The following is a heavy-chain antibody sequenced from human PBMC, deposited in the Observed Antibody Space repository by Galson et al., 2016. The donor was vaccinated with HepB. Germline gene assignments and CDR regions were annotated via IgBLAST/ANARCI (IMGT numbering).Heavy chain of an antibody. V-gene: IGHV4-4*02. CDR2: ISHSGRT. Sequence: TCAVFGGSISSSKWWSWVRQPPGEGLEWIGEISHSGRTNFNPSLKSRVTISIDKSQNQFSLKLSSVTAADTAVYYCARGGFDWLFHDALDIWGQGTMVTVSS. CDR1: GGSISSSKW. J-gene: IGHJ3*02. D-gene: IGHD3-9*01. CDR3: ARGGFDWLFHDALDI.